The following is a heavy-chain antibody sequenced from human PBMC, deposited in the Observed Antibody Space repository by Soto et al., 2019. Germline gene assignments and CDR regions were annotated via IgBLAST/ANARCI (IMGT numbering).Heavy chain of an antibody. J-gene: IGHJ6*02. V-gene: IGHV2-70*01. D-gene: IGHD6-13*01. Sequence: GSGPTLVYPTQPLTLTCTFSGFSLSTSGMCVSWIRQPPGKALEWLALIDWDDDKYYSTSLKTRLTISKDTSKNQVVLTMTNMDPVDTATYYCARIQAEYSSSWRKVYYYYGMDVWGQGTTVTVSS. CDR1: GFSLSTSGMC. CDR2: IDWDDDK. CDR3: ARIQAEYSSSWRKVYYYYGMDV.